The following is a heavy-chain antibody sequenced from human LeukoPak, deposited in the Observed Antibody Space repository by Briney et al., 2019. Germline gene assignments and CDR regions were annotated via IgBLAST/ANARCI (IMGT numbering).Heavy chain of an antibody. CDR2: IKQDGSEK. D-gene: IGHD5-12*01. CDR1: GFTFSSYW. Sequence: QPGGSLRLSCAASGFTFSSYWMSWVRQAPGKGLEWVANIKQDGSEKNYVDSVKGRFTISRDNAKNSLYLQMNSLRAEDTAVYYCVRDRDGGYDSLYYYYYMDVWGKGTTVTVSS. J-gene: IGHJ6*03. CDR3: VRDRDGGYDSLYYYYYMDV. V-gene: IGHV3-7*01.